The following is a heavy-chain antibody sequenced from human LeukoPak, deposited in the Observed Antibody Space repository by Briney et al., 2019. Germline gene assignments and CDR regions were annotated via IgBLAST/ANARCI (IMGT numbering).Heavy chain of an antibody. CDR3: ARSYSSSWLEFDY. Sequence: GGSLRLSCAASGFTVSSNYMSWVRQAPGKGLEWVSVIYSGGSTCYADSVKGRFTISRDNSKNTLYLQMNSLRAEDTAVYYCARSYSSSWLEFDYWGQGTLVTVSS. J-gene: IGHJ4*02. CDR2: IYSGGST. CDR1: GFTVSSNY. V-gene: IGHV3-66*01. D-gene: IGHD6-13*01.